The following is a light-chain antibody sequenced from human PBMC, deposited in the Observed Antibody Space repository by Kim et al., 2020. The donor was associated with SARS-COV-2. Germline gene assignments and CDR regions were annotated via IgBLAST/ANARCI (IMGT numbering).Light chain of an antibody. CDR2: DEN. J-gene: IGLJ1*01. Sequence: ALGQTVRITCQGDSLRKSYASWYQQKPGQAPILVMSDENNRPSAIPDRFSGSSSGSTASLTITGAQAEDEADYYCCSRDSSAKEYVFGTGTKVTVL. CDR1: SLRKSY. CDR3: CSRDSSAKEYV. V-gene: IGLV3-19*01.